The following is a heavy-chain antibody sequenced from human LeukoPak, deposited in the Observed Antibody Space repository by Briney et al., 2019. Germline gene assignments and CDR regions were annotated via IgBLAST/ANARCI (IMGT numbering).Heavy chain of an antibody. D-gene: IGHD3-10*02. CDR1: GFTFSSYW. J-gene: IGHJ6*04. Sequence: GGSLRLSCTASGFTFSSYWMSWVRQAPGKGLEWVANIKKDGSEKYYVDSVKGRFTISRDNAKTSLYLQMNSLRAEDTAVYYCAELGITMIGGVWGKGTTVTISS. CDR3: AELGITMIGGV. V-gene: IGHV3-7*01. CDR2: IKKDGSEK.